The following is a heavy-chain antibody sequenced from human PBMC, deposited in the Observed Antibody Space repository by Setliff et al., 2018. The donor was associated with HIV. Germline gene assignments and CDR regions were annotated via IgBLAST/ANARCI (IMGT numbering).Heavy chain of an antibody. J-gene: IGHJ2*01. CDR2: IRSKAYGGAT. D-gene: IGHD4-4*01. CDR3: TRAAYSRYFDL. Sequence: PGGSLRLSCTASGFTFGDYAMSWVRQAPGKGLEWVGFIRSKAYGGATKYAASVKGRFTISRDDSKRIAYLQMNSLKTEDTAVYYCTRAAYSRYFDLWGRGTLVTVSS. CDR1: GFTFGDYA. V-gene: IGHV3-49*04.